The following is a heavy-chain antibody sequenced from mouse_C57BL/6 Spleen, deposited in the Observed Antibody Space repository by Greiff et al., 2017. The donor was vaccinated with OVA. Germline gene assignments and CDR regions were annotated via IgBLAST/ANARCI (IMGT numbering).Heavy chain of an antibody. V-gene: IGHV1-55*01. CDR2: IYPGSGST. CDR1: GYTFTSYW. CDR3: ARYGNYGGAMDY. Sequence: QVQLQQPGAELVKPGASVKMSCKASGYTFTSYWITWMKQRPGQGLEWIGDIYPGSGSTNYNEKFKSKATLTVDTSSSTAYMQLSSLTSEDSAVYYCARYGNYGGAMDYWGQGTSVTVSS. J-gene: IGHJ4*01. D-gene: IGHD2-10*02.